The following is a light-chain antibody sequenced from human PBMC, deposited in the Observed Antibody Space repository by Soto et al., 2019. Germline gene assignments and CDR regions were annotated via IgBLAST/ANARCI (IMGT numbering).Light chain of an antibody. V-gene: IGKV3-20*01. CDR3: QQYGTSPYT. CDR1: QSVSSSY. J-gene: IGKJ2*01. Sequence: EIVLTQSPGTLSLSPGERATLSCRASQSVSSSYFAWYQQKPGQAPRLLIYGASSRATGIPDRFSGSGSGTDLTLNISRLEPEDFAVYYCQQYGTSPYTFCQGTKLEI. CDR2: GAS.